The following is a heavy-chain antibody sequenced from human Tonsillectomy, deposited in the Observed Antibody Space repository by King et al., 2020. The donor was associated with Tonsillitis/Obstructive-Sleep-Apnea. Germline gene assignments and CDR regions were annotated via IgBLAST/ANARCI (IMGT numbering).Heavy chain of an antibody. Sequence: VQLVESGGGLVKPGGSLRLSCAASGFTFSSYSMNWVRQAPGKGLEWVSSISSSSSYIYYADSVKGRFTISRDNAKNSLYLQMNSLRAEDTAVYYFARDSFLVPAAILEAFDIWGQGTMVTVSS. V-gene: IGHV3-21*01. J-gene: IGHJ3*02. D-gene: IGHD2-2*02. CDR3: ARDSFLVPAAILEAFDI. CDR1: GFTFSSYS. CDR2: ISSSSSYI.